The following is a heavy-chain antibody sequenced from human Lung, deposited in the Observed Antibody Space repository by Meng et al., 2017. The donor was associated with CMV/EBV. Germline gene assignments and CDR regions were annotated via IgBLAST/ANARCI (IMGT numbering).Heavy chain of an antibody. V-gene: IGHV1-2*02. CDR2: ISPNSGGT. D-gene: IGHD7-27*01. Sequence: ASXXVSCKASGYTFTGYYMHWVRQAPGQGLEWMGWISPNSGGTNYAQNFQGRVTMTRDTSISTAYMELSRLRSDDTAVYYCARDNNWGPDYWGQGTLVTVSS. CDR1: GYTFTGYY. CDR3: ARDNNWGPDY. J-gene: IGHJ4*02.